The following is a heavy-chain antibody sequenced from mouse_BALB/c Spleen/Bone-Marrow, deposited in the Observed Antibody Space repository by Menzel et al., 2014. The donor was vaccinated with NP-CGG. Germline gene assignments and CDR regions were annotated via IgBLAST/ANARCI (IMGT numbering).Heavy chain of an antibody. CDR2: ISSGGST. V-gene: IGHV5-6-5*01. Sequence: VQLKESGGGLVKPGGSLKLSCAASGFTFSSYAMSWARRTPEKRLEWVASISSGGSTYYPDSVKDRFTISRDNARNILYLQMSSLRSEDTAMYYCARGGGYDYGSWFAYWGQGTLVTVSA. J-gene: IGHJ3*01. CDR1: GFTFSSYA. CDR3: ARGGGYDYGSWFAY. D-gene: IGHD2-4*01.